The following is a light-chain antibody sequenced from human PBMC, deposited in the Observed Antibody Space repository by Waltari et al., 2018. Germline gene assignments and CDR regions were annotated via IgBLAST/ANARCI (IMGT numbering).Light chain of an antibody. Sequence: SYDLTQPPSVSVSPGQTASISCSGDKLGDKYASWYQQKPGQSPVLVIYHDTKRPSGIPERFSGSNSGNTATLTLSGTQAMDEADYYCQAWDSSTVVFGGGTKLTVL. CDR2: HDT. CDR1: KLGDKY. V-gene: IGLV3-1*01. J-gene: IGLJ2*01. CDR3: QAWDSSTVV.